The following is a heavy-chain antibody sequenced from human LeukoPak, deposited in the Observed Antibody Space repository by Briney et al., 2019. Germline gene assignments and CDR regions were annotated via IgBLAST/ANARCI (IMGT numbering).Heavy chain of an antibody. CDR2: ISYDGSNK. D-gene: IGHD2-2*01. CDR3: AKGPLYCSSTSCYYYYGMDV. J-gene: IGHJ6*02. V-gene: IGHV3-30*18. CDR1: GFTFSSYA. Sequence: GGSLRLSCAASGFTFSSYAMSWVRQAPGKGLEWVAVISYDGSNKYYADSVKGRFTISRDNSKNTLYLQMNSLRAEDTAVYYCAKGPLYCSSTSCYYYYGMDVWGQGTTVTVSS.